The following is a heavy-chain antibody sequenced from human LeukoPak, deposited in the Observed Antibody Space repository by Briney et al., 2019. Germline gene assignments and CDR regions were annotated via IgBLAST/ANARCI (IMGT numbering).Heavy chain of an antibody. Sequence: GRSLRLSCAASGFTFSSYGMHWVRQAPGKGLEWVAVISYDGSNKYYADSVKGRFTISRDSSKNTLYLQMNSLRAEDTAVYYCARGRSDYSNYLDHWGQGTLVTVSS. CDR1: GFTFSSYG. J-gene: IGHJ4*02. CDR2: ISYDGSNK. V-gene: IGHV3-30*03. CDR3: ARGRSDYSNYLDH. D-gene: IGHD4-11*01.